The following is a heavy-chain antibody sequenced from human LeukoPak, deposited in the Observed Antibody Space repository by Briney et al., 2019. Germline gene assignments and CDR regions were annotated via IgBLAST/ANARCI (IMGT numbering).Heavy chain of an antibody. Sequence: GGSLRLSCAASGFTFSSYWMHWVRQTPGKGLVWVSRINSDGSTTSYADSVKGRFTISRDNAKSTLYLQMNSLRAEDTAVYYRGGSGDYGDYWGQGSLVTVSS. V-gene: IGHV3-74*01. D-gene: IGHD3-22*01. CDR1: GFTFSSYW. CDR3: GGSGDYGDY. CDR2: INSDGSTT. J-gene: IGHJ4*02.